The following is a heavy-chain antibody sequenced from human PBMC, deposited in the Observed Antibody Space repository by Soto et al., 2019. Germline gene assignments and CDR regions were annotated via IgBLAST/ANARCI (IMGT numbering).Heavy chain of an antibody. J-gene: IGHJ4*02. CDR3: ASSDIVLMVYAPFDY. D-gene: IGHD2-8*01. CDR2: INHSGST. V-gene: IGHV4-34*01. Sequence: SETLSLTCAVYGGSFSGYYWSWIRQPPGKWLEWIGEINHSGSTNYNPSLKSRVTISVDTSKNQFSLKLSSVTAADTAVYYCASSDIVLMVYAPFDYWGQGXLVTVYS. CDR1: GGSFSGYY.